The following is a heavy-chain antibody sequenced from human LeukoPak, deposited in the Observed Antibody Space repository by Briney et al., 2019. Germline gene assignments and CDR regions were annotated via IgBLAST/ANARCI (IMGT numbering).Heavy chain of an antibody. V-gene: IGHV3-9*01. Sequence: GGSLRLSCAASGFTFDDYAMHWVRHAPGKGLEWVSGISWNSGSIGYADSVKGRFTISRDNAKNSLYLQMNSLRAEDTALYYCAKDIAAAPHNWFDPWGQGTLVTVSS. CDR2: ISWNSGSI. CDR1: GFTFDDYA. D-gene: IGHD6-6*01. CDR3: AKDIAAAPHNWFDP. J-gene: IGHJ5*02.